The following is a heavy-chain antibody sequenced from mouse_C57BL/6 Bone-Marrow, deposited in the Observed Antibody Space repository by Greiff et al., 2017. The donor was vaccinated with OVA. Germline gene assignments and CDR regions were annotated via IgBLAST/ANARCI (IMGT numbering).Heavy chain of an antibody. D-gene: IGHD3-2*02. J-gene: IGHJ4*01. CDR1: GYTFTSYW. V-gene: IGHV1-72*01. CDR2: IDPNSGGT. Sequence: QVQLQQSGAELVKPGASVKLSCKASGYTFTSYWMHWVKQRPGRGLEWIGRIDPNSGGTKYNEKFKSKATLTVDKPSSTAYMQLSSLTSEDSAVYYCARSIPTAQAKGLYAMDYWGQGTSVTVSS. CDR3: ARSIPTAQAKGLYAMDY.